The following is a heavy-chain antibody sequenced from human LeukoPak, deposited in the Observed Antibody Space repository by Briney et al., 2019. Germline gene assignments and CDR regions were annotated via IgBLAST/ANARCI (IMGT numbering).Heavy chain of an antibody. D-gene: IGHD2-15*01. V-gene: IGHV3-21*01. J-gene: IGHJ4*02. CDR1: GFSISTYG. CDR2: ISTGSTYK. CDR3: ARAVVIAATGRGPDY. Sequence: PGGSLRLSCAASGFSISTYGMTWVRQAPGKGLEWVSSISTGSTYKFYADSVKGRFTISRDNAKNSLFLQMNSLRAEDTALYYCARAVVIAATGRGPDYWGQGTLVTVAS.